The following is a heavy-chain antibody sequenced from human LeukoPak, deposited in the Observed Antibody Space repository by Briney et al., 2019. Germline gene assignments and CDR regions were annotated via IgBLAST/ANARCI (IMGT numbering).Heavy chain of an antibody. V-gene: IGHV4-34*01. D-gene: IGHD3-9*01. Sequence: PSETLSLTCAVYGGSFSGYYWSWIRQPPGKGLEWIGEINHSGSTNYNPSLKSRVTISVDTSKNQFSLKLSSVTAADTAVYYCAGAGVLTGYYTYYFDYWGQGTLVTVSS. CDR3: AGAGVLTGYYTYYFDY. J-gene: IGHJ4*02. CDR2: INHSGST. CDR1: GGSFSGYY.